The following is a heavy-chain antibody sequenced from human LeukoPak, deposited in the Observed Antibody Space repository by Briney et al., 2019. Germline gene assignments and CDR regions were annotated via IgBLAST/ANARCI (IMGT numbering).Heavy chain of an antibody. D-gene: IGHD6-19*01. CDR2: FYYGGST. CDR1: GASISSGAYP. J-gene: IGHJ4*01. V-gene: IGHV4-39*01. Sequence: PSETLSLTCTVSGASISSGAYPWGWVRQPPGQGLEWIGSFYYGGSTSYNASLKARVNISVDTPKNQLSLRLNSVTAADTSVYYCAALAVAGTSEGYWGQGSLIIVSS. CDR3: AALAVAGTSEGY.